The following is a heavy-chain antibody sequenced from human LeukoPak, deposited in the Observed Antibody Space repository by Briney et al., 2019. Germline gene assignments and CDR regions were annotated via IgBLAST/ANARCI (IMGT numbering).Heavy chain of an antibody. V-gene: IGHV3-23*01. CDR3: AKDGDQITVTKLDY. J-gene: IGHJ4*02. CDR2: ISGSGGTT. Sequence: GGSLRLSCAASGFTFNNYVMSWVRQAPGKGLEWVSGISGSGGTTYYADSVKGRFTISRDNSKNTLFLEMNGLRAEDTAVYYCAKDGDQITVTKLDYWGQGILVTVSS. D-gene: IGHD4-17*01. CDR1: GFTFNNYV.